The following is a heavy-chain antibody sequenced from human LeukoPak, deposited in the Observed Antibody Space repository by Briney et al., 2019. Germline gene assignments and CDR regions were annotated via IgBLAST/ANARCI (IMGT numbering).Heavy chain of an antibody. V-gene: IGHV1-46*01. CDR2: IYPRYGST. J-gene: IGHJ4*02. CDR3: AKDQEGFDY. CDR1: GYTFTSNY. Sequence: ASVKVSCKASGYTFTSNYIHWVRQAPGQGLEWMGIIYPRYGSTSYAQKFQGRVTVIRGTCTSTVHVDLSGMRSEDRTLYYGAKDQEGFDYWGQGTLVTVSS.